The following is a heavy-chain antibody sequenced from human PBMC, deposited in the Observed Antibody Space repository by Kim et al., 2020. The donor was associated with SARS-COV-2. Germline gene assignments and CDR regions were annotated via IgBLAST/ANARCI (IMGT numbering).Heavy chain of an antibody. CDR1: GGSISSSSYY. D-gene: IGHD6-6*01. CDR2: IYYSGST. CDR3: ARQLRTYSSSSSGSCHDY. J-gene: IGHJ4*02. V-gene: IGHV4-39*07. Sequence: SETLSLTCTVSGGSISSSSYYWGWIRQPPGKGLEWIGSIYYSGSTYYNPSLKSRVTISVDTSKNQFSLKLSSVTAADTAVYYCARQLRTYSSSSSGSCHDYWGQGTLVTVSS.